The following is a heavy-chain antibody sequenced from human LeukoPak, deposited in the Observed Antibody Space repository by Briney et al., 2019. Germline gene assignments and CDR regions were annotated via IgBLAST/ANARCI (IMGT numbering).Heavy chain of an antibody. CDR3: ARARTKYFDY. Sequence: GGSLRLSCAASGFTFDDYAMHWVRQAPGKGLEWVSGISWNSGSIGYADSVKGRFTISRDNAKNTLYLQMNSLRAEDTAVYYCARARTKYFDYWGQGTLVTVSS. V-gene: IGHV3-9*01. CDR1: GFTFDDYA. CDR2: ISWNSGSI. D-gene: IGHD1-14*01. J-gene: IGHJ4*02.